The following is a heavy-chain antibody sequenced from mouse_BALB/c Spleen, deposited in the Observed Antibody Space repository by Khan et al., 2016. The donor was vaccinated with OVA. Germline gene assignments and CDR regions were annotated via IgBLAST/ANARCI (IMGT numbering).Heavy chain of an antibody. V-gene: IGHV5-4*02. CDR2: ISDGGSYT. D-gene: IGHD2-13*01. CDR3: ARGYYGDPFAY. CDR1: GFTFSDYY. Sequence: EVELVESGGGLVKPGGSLKLSCAASGFTFSDYYMYWIRQTPEKRLEWVANISDGGSYTYYPDSVKGRFTISRDDAKNNLYLQMSSLKSEDTALYSCARGYYGDPFAYWGQGTLVTVSA. J-gene: IGHJ3*01.